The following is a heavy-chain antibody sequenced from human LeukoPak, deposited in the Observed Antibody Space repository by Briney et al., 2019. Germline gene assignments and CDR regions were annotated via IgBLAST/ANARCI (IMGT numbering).Heavy chain of an antibody. J-gene: IGHJ4*02. D-gene: IGHD3-10*01. Sequence: SETLSLTCAVYGGSFSGYYWSWIRQPPGKGLEWIGEINHSGSTNYNPSLKSRVTISVDTSKNQFSLKLSSVTAADTAVYYCARSKGHYGSGSYNYWGQGILVTVSS. CDR3: ARSKGHYGSGSYNY. CDR2: INHSGST. CDR1: GGSFSGYY. V-gene: IGHV4-34*01.